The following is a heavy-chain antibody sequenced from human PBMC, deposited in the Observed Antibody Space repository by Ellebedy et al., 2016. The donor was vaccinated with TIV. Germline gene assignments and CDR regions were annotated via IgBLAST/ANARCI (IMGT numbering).Heavy chain of an antibody. Sequence: SVKVSXKASGGTFSSYAISWVRQAPGQGLEWMGRIIPILGIANYAQKFQGRVTITADKSTSTAYMELSSLRSEDTAVYYCARGYDYGDSIHAFDIWGQGTMVTVSS. CDR1: GGTFSSYA. CDR3: ARGYDYGDSIHAFDI. J-gene: IGHJ3*02. V-gene: IGHV1-69*04. CDR2: IIPILGIA. D-gene: IGHD4-17*01.